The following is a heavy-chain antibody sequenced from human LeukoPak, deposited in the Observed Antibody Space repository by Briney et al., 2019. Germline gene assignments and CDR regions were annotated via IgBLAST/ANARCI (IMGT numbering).Heavy chain of an antibody. CDR3: ARAGSTKIRFWEGGCFDP. J-gene: IGHJ5*02. Sequence: GASVKVSCKASGYTFTGYYMHWVRQAPGQGLEWMGRINPNSGGTNYAQKFQGRVTMTRDTSISTAYMELSRLRSDDTAVYYCARAGSTKIRFWEGGCFDPWGQGTLVTVSS. CDR1: GYTFTGYY. CDR2: INPNSGGT. D-gene: IGHD3-16*01. V-gene: IGHV1-2*06.